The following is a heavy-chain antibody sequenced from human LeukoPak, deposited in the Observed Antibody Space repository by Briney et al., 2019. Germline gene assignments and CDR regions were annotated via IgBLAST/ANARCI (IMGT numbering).Heavy chain of an antibody. J-gene: IGHJ3*02. D-gene: IGHD3-10*01. Sequence: GASVKVSCKACGYTFTGYYMHWVRQAPGQGLEWMGWINPNSGGTNYAQKFQGRVTMTRDTSNSTAYMELGRLRSDDTAVYYCARETMVQGVISSGAFDTWGQGTMVTVSS. CDR1: GYTFTGYY. CDR2: INPNSGGT. CDR3: ARETMVQGVISSGAFDT. V-gene: IGHV1-2*02.